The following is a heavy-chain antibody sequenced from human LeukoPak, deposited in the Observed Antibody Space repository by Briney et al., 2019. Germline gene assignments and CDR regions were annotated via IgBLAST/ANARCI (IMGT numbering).Heavy chain of an antibody. D-gene: IGHD6-19*01. V-gene: IGHV1-2*02. CDR3: ARDPLQYSSGWYYVSAGSGFDP. CDR2: INPNSGGT. J-gene: IGHJ5*02. Sequence: GASVKVSCKASGYTFTGYYMHWVRHAPGQGLELMGWINPNSGGTNYAQKFQGRVTMTRDTSISTAYMELSRLRSDDTAVYYCARDPLQYSSGWYYVSAGSGFDPWGQGTLVTVSS. CDR1: GYTFTGYY.